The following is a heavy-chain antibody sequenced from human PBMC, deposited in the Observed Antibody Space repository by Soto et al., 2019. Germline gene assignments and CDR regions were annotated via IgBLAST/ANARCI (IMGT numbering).Heavy chain of an antibody. D-gene: IGHD1-26*01. CDR1: GFTFSSYG. J-gene: IGHJ5*02. CDR3: ARELPLGRRSRRSNWFDP. V-gene: IGHV3-33*01. Sequence: QVQLVESGGGVVQPGRSLRLSCAASGFTFSSYGMHWVRQAPGKGLEWVAVIWYDGSNKYYADSVKGRFTISRDNSKNTLYLQMNSLRAEDTAVYYCARELPLGRRSRRSNWFDPWGQGTLVTVSS. CDR2: IWYDGSNK.